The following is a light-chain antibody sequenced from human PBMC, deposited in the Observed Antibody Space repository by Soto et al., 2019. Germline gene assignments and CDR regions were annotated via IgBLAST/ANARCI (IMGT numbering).Light chain of an antibody. V-gene: IGLV2-14*01. J-gene: IGLJ3*02. CDR3: SSYTSNSTRV. Sequence: QSALTQPASVSGSPGQSVTISCTGTSSDVGGYNYVSWYQQHPGKAPKLMIYEVSNRPSGVSNRFSGSKSGNTASLTISGLQAEDEADYYCSSYTSNSTRVFGGVTKLTVL. CDR1: SSDVGGYNY. CDR2: EVS.